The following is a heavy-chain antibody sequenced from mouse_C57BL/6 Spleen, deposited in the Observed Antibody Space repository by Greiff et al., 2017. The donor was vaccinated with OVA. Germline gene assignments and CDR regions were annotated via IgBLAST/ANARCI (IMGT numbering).Heavy chain of an antibody. CDR2: INPNYGTT. D-gene: IGHD1-1*01. V-gene: IGHV1-39*01. J-gene: IGHJ1*03. CDR1: GYSFTDYN. CDR3: ARGAYYYGSSPGWYFDV. Sequence: EVKLMESGPELVKPGASVKISCKASGYSFTDYNMNWVKQSNGKSLEWIGVINPNYGTTSYNQKFKGKATLTVDQSSSTAYMQLNSLTSEDSAVYYCARGAYYYGSSPGWYFDVWGTGTTVTVSS.